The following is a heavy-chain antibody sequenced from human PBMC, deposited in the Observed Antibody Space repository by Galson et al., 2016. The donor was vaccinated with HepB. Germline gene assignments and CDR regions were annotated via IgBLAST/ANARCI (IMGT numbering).Heavy chain of an antibody. D-gene: IGHD3-10*01. CDR2: IYPGDSDT. CDR3: ARPYGISGIGLYYFDY. Sequence: QSGAEVKKPGESLKISCKGSGYAFTRYWIGWVRQMPGKGLEWVGIIYPGDSDTRYSPSFQGQVTISADKSIKTAYLQWNSLKASDTAKYYCARPYGISGIGLYYFDYWGQGTLVTVSS. CDR1: GYAFTRYW. J-gene: IGHJ4*02. V-gene: IGHV5-51*01.